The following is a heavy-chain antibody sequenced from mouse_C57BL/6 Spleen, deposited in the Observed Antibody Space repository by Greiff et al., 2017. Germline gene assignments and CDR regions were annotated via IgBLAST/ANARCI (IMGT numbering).Heavy chain of an antibody. CDR1: GYTFTSYW. Sequence: VQLQQPGAELVKPGASVKLSCKASGYTFTSYWMQWVKQRPGQGLEWIGEIDPSDSYTNYNQKFKGKATLTVDTSSSTAYMQLSRLRSEDFAVYYCARRGGSKDYWGQGTTLTVSS. V-gene: IGHV1-50*01. CDR2: IDPSDSYT. D-gene: IGHD2-5*01. CDR3: ARRGGSKDY. J-gene: IGHJ2*01.